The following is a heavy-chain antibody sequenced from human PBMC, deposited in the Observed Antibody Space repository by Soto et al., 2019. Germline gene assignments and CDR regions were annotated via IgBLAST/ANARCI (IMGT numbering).Heavy chain of an antibody. V-gene: IGHV3-23*01. D-gene: IGHD6-6*01. Sequence: HPGGSLRLSCAASGFTFSSYAMSWVRQAPGKGLEWVSAISGSGGSTYYADSVKGRFTISRDNSKNTLYLQMNSLRAEDTAVYYCANFLLSRIAARPYYAFDIWGQGTMVTVSS. CDR2: ISGSGGST. CDR1: GFTFSSYA. CDR3: ANFLLSRIAARPYYAFDI. J-gene: IGHJ3*02.